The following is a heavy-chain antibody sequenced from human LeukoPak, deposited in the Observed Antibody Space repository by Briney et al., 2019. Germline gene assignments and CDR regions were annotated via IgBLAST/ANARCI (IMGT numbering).Heavy chain of an antibody. Sequence: PSGTLSLTCTVSGGSISSYYWSWIRQPPGKGLEWIGYIYYSGSTNYNPSLKSRVTISVDTSKNQFSLKLSSVTAADTAVSYCAREITLDAFDIWGQGTMVTVSS. V-gene: IGHV4-59*01. CDR1: GGSISSYY. CDR3: AREITLDAFDI. J-gene: IGHJ3*02. CDR2: IYYSGST.